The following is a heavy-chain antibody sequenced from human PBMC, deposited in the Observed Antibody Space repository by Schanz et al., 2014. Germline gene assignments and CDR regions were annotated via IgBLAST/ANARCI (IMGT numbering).Heavy chain of an antibody. CDR2: ISWNSGNI. Sequence: EVQLVESGGDLVQPGRSLRLSCAASGFTFDDHAMHWVRQVPGKGLEWVSGISWNSGNIAYADSVKGRFTISRDNSKNILYLQMNSLRAEDTALYYCAKDPHKDYGGKPQTFDIWGQGTMVTVSS. D-gene: IGHD4-17*01. CDR1: GFTFDDHA. J-gene: IGHJ3*02. V-gene: IGHV3-9*01. CDR3: AKDPHKDYGGKPQTFDI.